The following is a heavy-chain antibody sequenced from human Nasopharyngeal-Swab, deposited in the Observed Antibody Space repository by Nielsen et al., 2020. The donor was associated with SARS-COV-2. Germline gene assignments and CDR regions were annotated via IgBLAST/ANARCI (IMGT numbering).Heavy chain of an antibody. CDR2: IYYSGST. CDR3: ARHGGWFGELADYYYGMDV. D-gene: IGHD3-10*01. CDR1: GGSISSYY. V-gene: IGHV4-59*04. J-gene: IGHJ6*02. Sequence: SETLSLTCTVSGGSISSYYWSWIRRHPGKGLEWIGYIYYSGSTYYNPSLKSRVTISVDTSKNQFSLKLSSVTAADTAVYYCARHGGWFGELADYYYGMDVWGQGTTVTVSS.